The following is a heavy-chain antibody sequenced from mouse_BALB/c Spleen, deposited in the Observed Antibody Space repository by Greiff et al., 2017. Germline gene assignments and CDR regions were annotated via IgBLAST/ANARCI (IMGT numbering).Heavy chain of an antibody. CDR2: ISSGSSTI. J-gene: IGHJ3*01. Sequence: EVKLVESGGGLVQPGGSRKLSCAASGFTFSSFGMHWVRQAPEKGLEWVAYISSGSSTIYYADTVKGRFTISRDNPKNTLFLQMTSLRSEDTAMYYCANLYYDYDPWFAYWGQGTLVTVSA. V-gene: IGHV5-17*02. D-gene: IGHD2-4*01. CDR3: ANLYYDYDPWFAY. CDR1: GFTFSSFG.